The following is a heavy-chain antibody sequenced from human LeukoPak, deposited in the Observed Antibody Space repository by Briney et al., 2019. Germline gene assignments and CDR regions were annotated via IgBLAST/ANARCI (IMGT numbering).Heavy chain of an antibody. CDR1: GVSIRSSSYD. V-gene: IGHV4-39*07. Sequence: SETLSLTCTVSGVSIRSSSYDWGWLRQPPGKGREWIVSIYYSGSTYDNPSRNSRFTISVDTSKNQFSLKLSSVTAAGTAVYYCARPTLSGSGYYLDYSGQGTLVTVSS. J-gene: IGHJ4*02. D-gene: IGHD3-9*01. CDR2: IYYSGST. CDR3: ARPTLSGSGYYLDY.